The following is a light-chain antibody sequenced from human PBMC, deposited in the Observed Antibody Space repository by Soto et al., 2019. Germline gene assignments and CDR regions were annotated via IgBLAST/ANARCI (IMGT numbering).Light chain of an antibody. V-gene: IGKV4-1*01. Sequence: DIVMTQSPDSLAVSLGERATINCKSSQSILYSSDNKNYLAWYQQKPGQPPKLLIYWASIRESGVPDRFSGSGSXXXXXXXXXXXXXXDVAVYYCQQYYNTPQTFGQGTKVEIK. J-gene: IGKJ1*01. CDR3: QQYYNTPQT. CDR1: QSILYSSDNKNY. CDR2: WAS.